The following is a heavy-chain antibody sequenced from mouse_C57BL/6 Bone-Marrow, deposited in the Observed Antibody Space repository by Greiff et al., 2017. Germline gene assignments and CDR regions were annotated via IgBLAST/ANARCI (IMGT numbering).Heavy chain of an antibody. D-gene: IGHD2-1*01. Sequence: VQLQQSGAELVRPGASVKLSCTASGFNIKDDYMHWVKQRPEQGLEWIGWIDPENGDTEYDSKFQGKATITADKSSNTAYLQLSSLTSEDTAVYYCTTLTTMVTFYAMDYWGQGTSVTVSS. J-gene: IGHJ4*01. CDR2: IDPENGDT. CDR1: GFNIKDDY. CDR3: TTLTTMVTFYAMDY. V-gene: IGHV14-4*01.